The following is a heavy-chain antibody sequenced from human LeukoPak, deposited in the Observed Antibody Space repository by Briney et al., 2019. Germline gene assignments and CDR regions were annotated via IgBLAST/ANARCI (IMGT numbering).Heavy chain of an antibody. D-gene: IGHD3-16*02. J-gene: IGHJ4*02. CDR2: ISSSSSYI. Sequence: PGGSLRLSCAASGFTFSSYSMNWVRQAPGKGLEWVSSISSSSSYIYYADSVKGRFTISRDNAKNSLYLQMNSLRAEDTAVYYCAKDNRYYPYYFDYWGQGTLVTVSS. V-gene: IGHV3-21*01. CDR1: GFTFSSYS. CDR3: AKDNRYYPYYFDY.